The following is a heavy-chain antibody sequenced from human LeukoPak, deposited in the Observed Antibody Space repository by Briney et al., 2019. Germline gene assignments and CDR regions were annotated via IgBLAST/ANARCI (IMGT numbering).Heavy chain of an antibody. CDR3: VRLVGGDIDY. Sequence: GGSLRLSCVVSGFIFSSYAMHWVRQAPGKGLEWVAVVSYDGSNKYYADSVKGRFTISRDNSKNTLYLQMNSLRAEDTAVYFCVRLVGGDIDYWGQGTLVTVSS. CDR2: VSYDGSNK. J-gene: IGHJ4*02. D-gene: IGHD5-12*01. V-gene: IGHV3-30-3*01. CDR1: GFIFSSYA.